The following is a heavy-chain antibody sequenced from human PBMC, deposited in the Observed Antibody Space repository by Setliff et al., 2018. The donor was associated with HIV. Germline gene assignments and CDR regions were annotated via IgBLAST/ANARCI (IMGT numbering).Heavy chain of an antibody. CDR3: ARTASLTAGGYS. CDR1: GGSFSGYY. J-gene: IGHJ4*02. CDR2: INHSGST. D-gene: IGHD3-22*01. V-gene: IGHV4-34*01. Sequence: SETLSLTCAVYGGSFSGYYWSWIRQPPGKGLEWIGEINHSGSTNYNPSLKSRVTISVDTSKNQFSLKLSSVTAADTAVYYCARTASLTAGGYSWGQGTLVTVSS.